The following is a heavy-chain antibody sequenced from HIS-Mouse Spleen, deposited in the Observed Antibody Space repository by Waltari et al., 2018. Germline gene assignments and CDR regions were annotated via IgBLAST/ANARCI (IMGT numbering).Heavy chain of an antibody. CDR1: GGSFSGYY. CDR3: ARGRFHSWNDAFDI. D-gene: IGHD1-1*01. J-gene: IGHJ3*02. V-gene: IGHV4-34*01. Sequence: QVQLQQWGAGLLKPSETLSLTCAVYGGSFSGYYWSWIRQPPGKGPEWIGEIKHSGSTNYTPSLRSRVTISVDTSKNQFSLKLSSVTAADTAVYYCARGRFHSWNDAFDIWGQGTMVTVSS. CDR2: IKHSGST.